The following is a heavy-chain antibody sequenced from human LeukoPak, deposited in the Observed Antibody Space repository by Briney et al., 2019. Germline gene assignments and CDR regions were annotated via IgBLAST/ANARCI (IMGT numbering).Heavy chain of an antibody. Sequence: SETLSLTCTVSGGSISSGDYYWSWIRQPPGKGLEWIGYIYYSGSTYYNPSLKSRVTISVDTSKNQFSLKLSSVTAADTAMYYCARHLSWSGYPKVDYWGQGSLVTVSS. CDR3: ARHLSWSGYPKVDY. D-gene: IGHD3-3*01. V-gene: IGHV4-30-4*08. CDR1: GGSISSGDYY. J-gene: IGHJ4*02. CDR2: IYYSGST.